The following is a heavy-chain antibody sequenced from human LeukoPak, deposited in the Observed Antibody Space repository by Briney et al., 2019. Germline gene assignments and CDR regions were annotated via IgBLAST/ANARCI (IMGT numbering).Heavy chain of an antibody. CDR1: GGSFSDYY. CDR3: ARRADPIGGRANLLAARQAGFDP. CDR2: INHSGST. Sequence: PSETLSLTCAVYGGSFSDYYWSWIRQPPGEGLEWIGEINHSGSTNYNPSLKSRATISVDTSKNQFSLKLNSVTAADTAVYYCARRADPIGGRANLLAARQAGFDPWGRGILVAVSS. V-gene: IGHV4-34*01. D-gene: IGHD6-6*01. J-gene: IGHJ5*02.